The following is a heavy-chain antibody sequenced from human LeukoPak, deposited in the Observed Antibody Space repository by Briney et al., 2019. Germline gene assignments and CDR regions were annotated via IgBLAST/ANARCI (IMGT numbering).Heavy chain of an antibody. D-gene: IGHD2-21*01. V-gene: IGHV4-59*01. CDR2: IYYSGST. J-gene: IGHJ3*02. CDR1: GGSICSYY. CDR3: ARAGEGDAFDI. Sequence: PSETLSLTCTVSGGSICSYYWSWIRKPPGKGMEWIGYIYYSGSTNYNPSLKSRVTISVDTSKNQFSLKLSSVTAADTAVYYCARAGEGDAFDIWGQGTMVTVSS.